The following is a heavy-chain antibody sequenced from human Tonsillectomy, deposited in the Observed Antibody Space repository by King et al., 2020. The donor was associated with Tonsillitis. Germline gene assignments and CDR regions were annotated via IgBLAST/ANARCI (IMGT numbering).Heavy chain of an antibody. CDR1: GLTFSDHG. D-gene: IGHD3-10*01. V-gene: IGHV3-33*08. J-gene: IGHJ4*02. CDR2: IWSDGSKK. Sequence: VQLVESGGGVVQPGMSLRLSCGASGLTFSDHGFHWVRQAPGKGLEWVAMIWSDGSKKYYTDSVQGRFTISRDNSKNTLYLQMNGLRAEDTAVYYCARDRGVRYFDYWGPGTLVTVSS. CDR3: ARDRGVRYFDY.